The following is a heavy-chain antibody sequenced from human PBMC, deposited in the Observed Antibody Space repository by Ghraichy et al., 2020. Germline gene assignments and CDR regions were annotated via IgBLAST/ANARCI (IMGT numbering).Heavy chain of an antibody. Sequence: GGSLRLSCAASGFTISTYWMSWVRHAPGKGLGWVANINKDGSEKYYVDSVKGRFTISRDNAKSSLYLQMNSLRAEDTAVYYCARADIHSGDHWGQGTLVTVSS. D-gene: IGHD1-26*01. V-gene: IGHV3-7*03. CDR2: INKDGSEK. CDR1: GFTISTYW. CDR3: ARADIHSGDH. J-gene: IGHJ4*02.